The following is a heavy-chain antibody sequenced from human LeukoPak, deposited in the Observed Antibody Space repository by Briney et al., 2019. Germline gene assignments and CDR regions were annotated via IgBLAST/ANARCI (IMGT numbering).Heavy chain of an antibody. Sequence: GASVKVSCKASGYTFTGHYMHWVRQAPGQGLEWMGWISPNSGDTDYAKRFQGRVTMTRDTSISTAYMELSRLTSNDTAVYYCARAAIAVAGDYHYHYMDVWGKGTTVTVSS. CDR2: ISPNSGDT. V-gene: IGHV1-2*02. CDR3: ARAAIAVAGDYHYHYMDV. CDR1: GYTFTGHY. J-gene: IGHJ6*03. D-gene: IGHD6-19*01.